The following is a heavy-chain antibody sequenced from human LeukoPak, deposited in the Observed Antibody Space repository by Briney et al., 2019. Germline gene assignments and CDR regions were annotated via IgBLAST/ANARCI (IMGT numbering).Heavy chain of an antibody. CDR3: AIKGSYFSGVDN. J-gene: IGHJ4*02. D-gene: IGHD1-26*01. CDR1: GGSISSSSYY. V-gene: IGHV4-39*01. CDR2: IYYSGST. Sequence: SETLSLTCTVSGGSISSSSYYWGWIRQPPGKGLEWIGSIYYSGSTYYNPSLKSRVTISVDTSKNQFSLKLSSVTAADTAVYYCAIKGSYFSGVDNWGQGTLVTVSS.